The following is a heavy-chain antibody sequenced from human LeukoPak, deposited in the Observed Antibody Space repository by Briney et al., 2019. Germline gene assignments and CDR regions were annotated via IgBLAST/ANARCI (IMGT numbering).Heavy chain of an antibody. CDR1: GFTFSSYW. Sequence: PGGSLRLSCAASGFTFSSYWMNWVRQAPGKGLEWVGRIKSTIDGGTTDFAAPVKGRFTVSRDDSENTLYLQMSSLRIEDTAVYYCTTGGNVIVAGTRAFDIWGHGTMVTVSS. CDR2: IKSTIDGGTT. D-gene: IGHD6-19*01. CDR3: TTGGNVIVAGTRAFDI. J-gene: IGHJ3*02. V-gene: IGHV3-15*07.